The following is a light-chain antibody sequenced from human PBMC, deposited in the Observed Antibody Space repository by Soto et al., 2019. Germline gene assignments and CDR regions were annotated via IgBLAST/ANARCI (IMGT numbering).Light chain of an antibody. CDR2: DAS. V-gene: IGKV3-20*01. CDR1: QSVSSSY. J-gene: IGKJ1*01. Sequence: EIELTQSPCTLSLSLGERATLSCRASQSVSSSYLAWYQQKPGKAPRLLIYDASIRATGIPDRFSGSGSGTDFTLTISRLEPEDFAVYYCQQYGSSPWTFGQGTKVEIK. CDR3: QQYGSSPWT.